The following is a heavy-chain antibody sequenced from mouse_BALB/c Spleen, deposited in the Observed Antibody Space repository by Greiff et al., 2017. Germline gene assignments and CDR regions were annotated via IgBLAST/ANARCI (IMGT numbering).Heavy chain of an antibody. Sequence: EVQLQQSGAELVKPGASVKLSCTASGFNIKDTYMHWVKQRPEQGLEWIGRIDPANGNTKYDPKFQGKATITADTSSNTAYLQLSSLTSEDTAVYYCARGEYGNYGFAYWGQGTLVTVSA. D-gene: IGHD2-10*02. J-gene: IGHJ3*01. CDR1: GFNIKDTY. CDR3: ARGEYGNYGFAY. V-gene: IGHV14-3*02. CDR2: IDPANGNT.